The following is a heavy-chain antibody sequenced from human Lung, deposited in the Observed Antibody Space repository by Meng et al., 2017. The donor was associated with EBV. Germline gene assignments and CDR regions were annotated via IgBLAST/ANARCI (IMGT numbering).Heavy chain of an antibody. CDR2: IYHSGST. D-gene: IGHD1-26*01. CDR3: ANRREVRPYYFDS. V-gene: IGHV4-4*02. J-gene: IGHJ4*02. Sequence: QGHERESGPGLVKPSGTLSLTCAVSGGSISSRNWWSWVRQTPGKGLEWIGEIYHSGSTNYNPSLKSRITISVDESKNQFSLRLKSVTAADTAVYYCANRREVRPYYFDSWGQGTLVTVSS. CDR1: GGSISSRNW.